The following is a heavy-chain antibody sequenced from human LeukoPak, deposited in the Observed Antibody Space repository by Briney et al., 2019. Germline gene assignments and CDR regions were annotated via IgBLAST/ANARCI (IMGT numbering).Heavy chain of an antibody. Sequence: KPSETLSLTCTVSGGSISSGDYYWSWIRKPPGKGLEWIGYIYYSGSTYYNPSLKSRVTISVDTSKNQFSLKLSSVTAADTAVYYCARGPAATPYDAFDIWGQGTMVTVSS. D-gene: IGHD2-15*01. J-gene: IGHJ3*02. CDR3: ARGPAATPYDAFDI. CDR2: IYYSGST. CDR1: GGSISSGDYY. V-gene: IGHV4-30-4*01.